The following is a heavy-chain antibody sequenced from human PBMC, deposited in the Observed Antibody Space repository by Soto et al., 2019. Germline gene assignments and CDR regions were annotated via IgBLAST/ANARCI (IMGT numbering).Heavy chain of an antibody. CDR2: IYYSGGT. V-gene: IGHV4-59*01. D-gene: IGHD3-16*01. Sequence: SETLSLTCTVSGGSISSYYWSWIRQPPGKRPEWIGYIYYSGGTSYNPSLKSRATISVDTAKNQFSLKLNSVTIADSAVYYCARTTITFGGPSAFDIWGQGPMVT. CDR3: ARTTITFGGPSAFDI. J-gene: IGHJ3*02. CDR1: GGSISSYY.